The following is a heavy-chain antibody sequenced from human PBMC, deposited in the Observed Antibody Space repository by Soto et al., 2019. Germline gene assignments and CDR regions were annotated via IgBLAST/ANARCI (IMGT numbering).Heavy chain of an antibody. V-gene: IGHV4-31*03. D-gene: IGHD2-15*01. Sequence: SETLSLTCTVSGGSISSGGYYWSWIRQHPGKGLEWIGYIYYSGSTYYNPSLKSRVTISVDTSKNQFSLKLSSVTAADTAVYYCARRILVGYCSGGSRYPEYNWFDPWGQGTLVTVSS. CDR3: ARRILVGYCSGGSRYPEYNWFDP. CDR2: IYYSGST. CDR1: GGSISSGGYY. J-gene: IGHJ5*02.